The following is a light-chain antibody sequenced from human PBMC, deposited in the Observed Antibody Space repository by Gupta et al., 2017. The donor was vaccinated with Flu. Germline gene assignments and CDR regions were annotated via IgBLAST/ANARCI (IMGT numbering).Light chain of an antibody. Sequence: QSVLTQPPSVSGALGQGAAIACIGSTSNIGAGYDVHWYQHFPGAAPKVLIFDTNSRPSGVPERFSASKSGTSASLAITGLQAEDEADYYCQSYDRSLSGPIFGGGTKLTVL. CDR1: TSNIGAGYD. CDR3: QSYDRSLSGPI. J-gene: IGLJ2*01. V-gene: IGLV1-40*01. CDR2: DTN.